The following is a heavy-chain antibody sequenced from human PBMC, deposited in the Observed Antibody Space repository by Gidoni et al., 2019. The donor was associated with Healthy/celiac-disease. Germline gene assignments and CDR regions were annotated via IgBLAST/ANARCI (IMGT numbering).Heavy chain of an antibody. CDR2: IYSSVST. J-gene: IGHJ3*02. CDR1: GGSISSGGYY. CDR3: ARGEITSIVAYEAFDI. Sequence: QVQLQESGPGLVTPSQTMSLTGTVSGGSISSGGYYWSWIRQHPGKGLEWIGYIYSSVSTYYTPSLKSRVTISVDPSKNQFSLKLSSVTSADTAVYYCARGEITSIVAYEAFDIWGQGTMVTVSS. D-gene: IGHD3-10*01. V-gene: IGHV4-31*03.